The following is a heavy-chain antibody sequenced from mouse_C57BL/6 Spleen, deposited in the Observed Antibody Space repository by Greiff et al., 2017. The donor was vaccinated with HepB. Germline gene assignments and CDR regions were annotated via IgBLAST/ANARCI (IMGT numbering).Heavy chain of an antibody. D-gene: IGHD1-1*01. CDR1: GYSFTDYN. CDR2: INPNYGTT. J-gene: IGHJ4*01. CDR3: ARGRNYGSSYESAMDY. V-gene: IGHV1-39*01. Sequence: VQLKESGPELVKPGASVKISCKASGYSFTDYNMNWVKQSNGKSLEWIGVINPNYGTTSYNQKFKGKATLTVDQSSSTAYMQLNSLTSEDSAVYYCARGRNYGSSYESAMDYWGQGTSVTVSS.